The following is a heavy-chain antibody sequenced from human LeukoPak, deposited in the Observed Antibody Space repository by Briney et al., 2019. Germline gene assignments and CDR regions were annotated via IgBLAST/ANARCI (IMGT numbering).Heavy chain of an antibody. D-gene: IGHD3-3*01. CDR2: INPNSGGT. CDR1: GYTFTGYY. CDR3: ARDRRVLRFLEWFY. J-gene: IGHJ4*02. Sequence: GASVKVSCKTSGYTFTGYYMHWVRQAPGQGLEWMGWINPNSGGTNYAQKFQGRVTMTRDTSISTAYMELSRLRSDDTAVYYCARDRRVLRFLEWFYWGQGTLVTVSS. V-gene: IGHV1-2*02.